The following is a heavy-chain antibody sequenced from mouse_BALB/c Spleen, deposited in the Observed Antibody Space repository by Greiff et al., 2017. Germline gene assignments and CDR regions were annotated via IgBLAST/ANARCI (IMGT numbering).Heavy chain of an antibody. CDR2: IYPGGGYT. CDR1: GYTFTNYW. D-gene: IGHD1-1*01. Sequence: VQLQQSGAELVRPGTSVKISCKASGYTFTNYWLGWVKQRPGPGLEWIGDIYPGGGYTNYNEKFKGKATLTADTSSSTAYMQLSSLTSEDSAVYFCARFGGYGSSFPWFAYWGQGTLVTVSA. J-gene: IGHJ3*01. V-gene: IGHV1-63*02. CDR3: ARFGGYGSSFPWFAY.